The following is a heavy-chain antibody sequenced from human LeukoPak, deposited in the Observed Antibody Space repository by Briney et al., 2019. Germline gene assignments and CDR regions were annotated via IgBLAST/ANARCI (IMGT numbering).Heavy chain of an antibody. J-gene: IGHJ4*02. V-gene: IGHV3-21*01. CDR3: ARDGVQLWSFDY. CDR2: ISSSSSYI. Sequence: KSGGSLRLSCAASGFTFSSYSMNWVRQAPGKGLEWVSSISSSSSYIYYADSVKGRFTISRDNAKNSLYLQMNSLRAEDTAVYYCARDGVQLWSFDYWGQGTLVTVSS. D-gene: IGHD5-18*01. CDR1: GFTFSSYS.